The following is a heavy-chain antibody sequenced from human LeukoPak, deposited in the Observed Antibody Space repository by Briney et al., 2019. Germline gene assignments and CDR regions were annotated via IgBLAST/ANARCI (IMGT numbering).Heavy chain of an antibody. CDR3: ARGRITMIVVVMGNNWFDP. D-gene: IGHD3-22*01. CDR1: GYTFTGYY. J-gene: IGHJ5*02. Sequence: ASVKVSCKASGYTFTGYYMHWVRQAPGRGLEWMGWINPNSGGTNYAQKFQGRVTMTRDTSISTAYMELSRLRSDDTAVYYCARGRITMIVVVMGNNWFDPWGQGTLVTVSS. CDR2: INPNSGGT. V-gene: IGHV1-2*02.